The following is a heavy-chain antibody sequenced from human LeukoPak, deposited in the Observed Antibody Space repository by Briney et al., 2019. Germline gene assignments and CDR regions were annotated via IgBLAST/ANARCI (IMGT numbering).Heavy chain of an antibody. CDR3: ARPQWELLQDDAFDI. V-gene: IGHV5-51*01. Sequence: RGESLKISCKGSGYSFTSYWIGWVRQMPGKGLEWMGIIYPGDSDTRYSPSFRGQVTTSADKSISTAYLQWSSLKASDTAMYYCARPQWELLQDDAFDIWGQGTMVTVSS. CDR1: GYSFTSYW. J-gene: IGHJ3*02. CDR2: IYPGDSDT. D-gene: IGHD1-26*01.